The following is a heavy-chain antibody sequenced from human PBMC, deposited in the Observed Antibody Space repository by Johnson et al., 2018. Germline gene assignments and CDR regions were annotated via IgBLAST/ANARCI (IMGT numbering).Heavy chain of an antibody. CDR2: IWYDGSNK. J-gene: IGHJ3*02. V-gene: IGHV3-33*01. CDR3: ARAYYYDSSDAFDI. D-gene: IGHD3-22*01. CDR1: GFTFSSYG. Sequence: QVQLVQSGGGVVQPGRSXRLSCAASGFTFSSYGMHWVRQAPGKGLEWVAVIWYDGSNKYYADSVKGRFTISRDNSKNTLYLQMNSLRAEETAVYYCARAYYYDSSDAFDIWGQGTMVTVSS.